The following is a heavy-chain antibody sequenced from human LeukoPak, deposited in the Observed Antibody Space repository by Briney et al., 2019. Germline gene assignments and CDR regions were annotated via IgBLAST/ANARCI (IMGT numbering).Heavy chain of an antibody. CDR1: GFTFSTSW. J-gene: IGHJ6*02. CDR2: INPDGSRI. V-gene: IGHV3-7*01. Sequence: GGSLRLSCAASGFTFSTSWMTWVRQAPGKGLDWLGNINPDGSRINYVDSVKGRFTFSRDNAKNSLFLQMNSLRAEDTAVYYCAKAGYSSGWTRYYGMDVWGQGTTVAVSS. CDR3: AKAGYSSGWTRYYGMDV. D-gene: IGHD6-19*01.